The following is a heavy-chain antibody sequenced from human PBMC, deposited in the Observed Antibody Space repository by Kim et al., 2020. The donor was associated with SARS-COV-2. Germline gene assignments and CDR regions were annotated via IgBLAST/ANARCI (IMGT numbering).Heavy chain of an antibody. CDR3: AKDRIAVAGTPYFDY. D-gene: IGHD6-19*01. J-gene: IGHJ4*02. V-gene: IGHV3-43D*03. Sequence: DSVKGRFTISRDNSKNSLYLQMNSLRAEDTALYYCAKDRIAVAGTPYFDYWGQGTLVTVSS.